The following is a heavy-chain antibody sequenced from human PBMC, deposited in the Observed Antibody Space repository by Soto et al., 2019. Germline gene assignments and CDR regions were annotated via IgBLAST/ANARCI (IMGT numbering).Heavy chain of an antibody. Sequence: EVQLVESGGGLVQPGGSLRLSCAASGFTFSSYSMNWVRQAPGKGLEWVSYISSSSSTIYYADSVKGRFTISRDNAKNSLYLQMNSLRAEDTAVYYCAREGGAAGTDYWGQGTLVTVSS. V-gene: IGHV3-48*01. CDR1: GFTFSSYS. J-gene: IGHJ4*02. D-gene: IGHD6-13*01. CDR3: AREGGAAGTDY. CDR2: ISSSSSTI.